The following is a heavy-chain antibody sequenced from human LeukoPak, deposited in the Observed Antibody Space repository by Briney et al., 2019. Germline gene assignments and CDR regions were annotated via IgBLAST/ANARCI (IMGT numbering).Heavy chain of an antibody. J-gene: IGHJ6*02. V-gene: IGHV3-48*02. D-gene: IGHD3-10*01. CDR1: GFTFSTYS. CDR3: ARDITMVRGLIGYYYGMDV. CDR2: ISGSSSSSDGGAK. Sequence: PGGSLRLSCTASGFTFSTYSMNWVRQAPGRGLEWVSYISGSSSSSDGGAKQYADSVKGRFTSSRDNAKNSLYLQMNSLRDEDTAVYYCARDITMVRGLIGYYYGMDVWGQGTTVTVSS.